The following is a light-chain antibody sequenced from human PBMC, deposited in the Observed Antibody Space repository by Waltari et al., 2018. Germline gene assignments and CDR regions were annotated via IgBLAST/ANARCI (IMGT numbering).Light chain of an antibody. V-gene: IGKV3-15*01. CDR1: QSISSS. J-gene: IGKJ4*01. Sequence: IVLTQSPATLSLSPGEGATLSCRASQSISSSLAWYQQNPGQAPRLLVYGATSRATGVPARFSGDWSGTHFTLTSSSLQSEDFAVYYCQFYNGWPLFGGGTKVEIK. CDR2: GAT. CDR3: QFYNGWPL.